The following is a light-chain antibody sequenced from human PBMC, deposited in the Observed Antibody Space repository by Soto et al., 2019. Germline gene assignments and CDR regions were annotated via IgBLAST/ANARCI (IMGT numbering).Light chain of an antibody. CDR3: QQYGRSPTT. J-gene: IGKJ1*01. CDR2: AAS. CDR1: QSISSY. Sequence: DIQMTQSPSSLSASVGDRVTITCRASQSISSYLNWYQQKPGKAPKLLIYAASSLQSGVPSRFSGSGSGTDFTLTISRLEPEDFAVYYCQQYGRSPTTFGQGTKVEIK. V-gene: IGKV1-39*01.